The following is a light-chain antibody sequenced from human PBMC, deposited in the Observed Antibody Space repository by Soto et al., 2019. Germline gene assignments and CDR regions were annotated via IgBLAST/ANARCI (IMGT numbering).Light chain of an antibody. CDR1: QSISTW. CDR2: KAS. Sequence: DIQMTQSPSTLSASVGDRVTITCRASQSISTWLAWYQQKPGTAPNLLIYKASTFESGVPSRFSGSGSGTEIPLTISSLQPDDFATYYCQQYNSYWTFGQGTKVDIK. CDR3: QQYNSYWT. V-gene: IGKV1-5*03. J-gene: IGKJ1*01.